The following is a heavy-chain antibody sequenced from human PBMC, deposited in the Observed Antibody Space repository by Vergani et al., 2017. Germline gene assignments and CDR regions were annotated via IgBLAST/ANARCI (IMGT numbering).Heavy chain of an antibody. Sequence: QLQLQESGPGLVKPSATLSLTCSVSGASIRSSNYYWGWIRQPPGKGLEWIACIYYSGSTYYNPSLKSRVTISVDTSKNQFSLKLSSVTAAVTAVYFCAGHTTVEWLVKLGWIDPWGQGILVTVSS. CDR3: AGHTTVEWLVKLGWIDP. CDR2: IYYSGST. J-gene: IGHJ5*02. CDR1: GASIRSSNYY. V-gene: IGHV4-39*01. D-gene: IGHD6-19*01.